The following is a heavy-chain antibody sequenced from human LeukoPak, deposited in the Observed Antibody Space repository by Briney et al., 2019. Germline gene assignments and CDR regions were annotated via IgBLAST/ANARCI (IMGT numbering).Heavy chain of an antibody. Sequence: GRFLRLSCAASGFTFSSYGVHWVRQAPGKGLEWVAVISYDGSNKYYADSVKGRFTISRDNSKNTLYLQMNSLRAEDTAVYYCAKDRVRIQLWLPRNYFDYWGQGTLVTVSS. CDR2: ISYDGSNK. CDR3: AKDRVRIQLWLPRNYFDY. CDR1: GFTFSSYG. J-gene: IGHJ4*02. D-gene: IGHD5-18*01. V-gene: IGHV3-30*18.